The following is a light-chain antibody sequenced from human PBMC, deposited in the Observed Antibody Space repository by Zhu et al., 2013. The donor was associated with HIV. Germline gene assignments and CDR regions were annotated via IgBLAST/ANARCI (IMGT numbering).Light chain of an antibody. CDR3: QRYNVAPYT. CDR1: QAIDSS. J-gene: IGKJ2*01. V-gene: IGKV1-27*01. Sequence: IQMTQSPSSLSAGLGERVIITCRASQAIDSSLAWYQQRPGTPPKLLIYGASKLSSGTPSRFIGGGSGTEFTLTISSLQPEDFATYFCQRYNVAPYTFGPGTRLE. CDR2: GAS.